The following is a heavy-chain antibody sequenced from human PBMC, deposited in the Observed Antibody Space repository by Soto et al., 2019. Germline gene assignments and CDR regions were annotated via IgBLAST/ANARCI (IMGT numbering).Heavy chain of an antibody. D-gene: IGHD3-3*01. CDR2: IWYDGSNK. CDR3: ARTPYDFWSGYFKTSYYYYYGMDV. J-gene: IGHJ6*02. V-gene: IGHV3-33*01. CDR1: GFTFSSYG. Sequence: LRLSCAASGFTFSSYGMHWVRQAPGKGLEWVAVIWYDGSNKYYADSVKGRFTISRDNSKNTLYLQMNSLRAEDTAVYYCARTPYDFWSGYFKTSYYYYYGMDVWGQGTTVTVSS.